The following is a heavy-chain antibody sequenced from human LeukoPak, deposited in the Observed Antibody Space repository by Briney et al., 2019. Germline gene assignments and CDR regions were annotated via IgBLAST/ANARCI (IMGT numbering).Heavy chain of an antibody. CDR1: GGSISSGGYY. CDR3: ARDRVYSSSSWFDY. D-gene: IGHD6-6*01. Sequence: SETLSLTCTVSGGSISSGGYYWSWIRQHPGKGLEWIGYIYYSGSTYYNPSLKSRVTISVDTSKNQFSLKLSSVTAADTAVYYCARDRVYSSSSWFDYWGQGTLVTVSS. J-gene: IGHJ4*02. V-gene: IGHV4-31*03. CDR2: IYYSGST.